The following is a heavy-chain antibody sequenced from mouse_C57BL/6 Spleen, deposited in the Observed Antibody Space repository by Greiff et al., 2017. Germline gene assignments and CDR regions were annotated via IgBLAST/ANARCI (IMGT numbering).Heavy chain of an antibody. CDR3: ARGGDYGGDYAMDY. V-gene: IGHV1-39*01. J-gene: IGHJ4*01. D-gene: IGHD2-4*01. CDR2: INPNYGTT. Sequence: EVKLMESGPELVKPGASVKISCKASGYSFTDYNMNWVKQSNGKSLEWIGVINPNYGTTSYNQKFKGKATLTVDQSSSTAYMQLNSLTSEDSAVYYCARGGDYGGDYAMDYWGQGTSVTVSS. CDR1: GYSFTDYN.